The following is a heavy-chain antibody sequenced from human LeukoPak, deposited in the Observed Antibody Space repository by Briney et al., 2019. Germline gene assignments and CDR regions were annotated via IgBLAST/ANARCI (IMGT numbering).Heavy chain of an antibody. CDR2: IYYSGST. D-gene: IGHD7-27*01. CDR1: GGSISSSSYY. CDR3: ASLVTGNWYFDL. J-gene: IGHJ2*01. Sequence: PSETLSLTCTVSGGSISSSSYYWGWIRQPPGKGLEWIGSIYYSGSTYYNPSLKSRVTISVDTSKNQFSLKLSSVTAADTAVYYCASLVTGNWYFDLWGRGTLVTVSS. V-gene: IGHV4-39*07.